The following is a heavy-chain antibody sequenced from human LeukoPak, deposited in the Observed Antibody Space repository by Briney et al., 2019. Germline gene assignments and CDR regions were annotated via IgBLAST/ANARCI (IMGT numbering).Heavy chain of an antibody. CDR1: GGSIRGYF. CDR3: ARHYDSGSYPLDF. V-gene: IGHV4-59*08. D-gene: IGHD3-10*01. Sequence: SETLSLTCTVSGGSIRGYFWSWIRQPPGQGLEWIGHIYSRGSTTYTPSLQGRVTISLDTSKNQFSLKLSSVTAADTAVYYCARHYDSGSYPLDFWGQGTLVTVSS. CDR2: IYSRGST. J-gene: IGHJ4*02.